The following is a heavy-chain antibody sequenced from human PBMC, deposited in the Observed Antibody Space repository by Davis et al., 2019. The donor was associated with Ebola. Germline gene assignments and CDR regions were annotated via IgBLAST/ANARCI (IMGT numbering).Heavy chain of an antibody. D-gene: IGHD3-16*01. J-gene: IGHJ4*02. V-gene: IGHV4-59*12. CDR1: GGSISSYY. CDR3: ARWGTGSKPYYFDY. CDR2: IYYSGST. Sequence: SETLSLTCTVSGGSISSYYWSWIRQPPGKGLEWIGYIYYSGSTNYNPSLKSRVTISVDTSKNQFSLKLSSVTAADTAVYYCARWGTGSKPYYFDYWGQGTLVTVSS.